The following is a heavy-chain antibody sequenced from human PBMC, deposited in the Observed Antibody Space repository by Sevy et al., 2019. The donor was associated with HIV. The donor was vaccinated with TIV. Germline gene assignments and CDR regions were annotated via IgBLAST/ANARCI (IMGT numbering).Heavy chain of an antibody. V-gene: IGHV3-33*01. CDR3: AREGVPPAIGLDY. J-gene: IGHJ4*02. Sequence: GGSLRLSCAASGFTFSSYGMHWVRQAPGKGLEWVATILYDGSKKYYADSVKGRLTISRDNSKNTLYMQMNSLRAEDTAVYFCAREGVPPAIGLDYRGQGTLVTVSS. D-gene: IGHD2-2*01. CDR1: GFTFSSYG. CDR2: ILYDGSKK.